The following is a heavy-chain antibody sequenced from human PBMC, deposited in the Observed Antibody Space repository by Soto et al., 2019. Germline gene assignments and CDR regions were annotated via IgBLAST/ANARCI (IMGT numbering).Heavy chain of an antibody. CDR3: AKGSRMWTPDY. V-gene: IGHV1-3*01. CDR2: IAAGNGNT. Sequence: ASVKVSCKTSGYTFTDYAILWVRQAPGQALVWLGWIAAGNGNTRFSQKFQGRVTITRDTSATTAYMELTSLRSEDTAVYYCAKGSRMWTPDYWGQGTLVTVSS. CDR1: GYTFTDYA. J-gene: IGHJ4*02. D-gene: IGHD2-21*01.